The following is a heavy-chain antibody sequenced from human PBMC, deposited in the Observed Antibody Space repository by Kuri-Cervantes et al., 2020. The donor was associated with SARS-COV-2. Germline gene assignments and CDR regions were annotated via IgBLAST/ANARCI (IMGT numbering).Heavy chain of an antibody. CDR3: IRHEENPY. Sequence: LSLTCAASGFPFSSYGMHWIRQAPGKGLEWVSAISGSGGSTYYADSVKGRFTISRDNPKNTLYLQMNSLKTEDTAVYYCIRHEENPYWGQGTLVTVSS. CDR2: ISGSGGST. J-gene: IGHJ4*02. D-gene: IGHD2/OR15-2a*01. CDR1: GFPFSSYG. V-gene: IGHV3-23*01.